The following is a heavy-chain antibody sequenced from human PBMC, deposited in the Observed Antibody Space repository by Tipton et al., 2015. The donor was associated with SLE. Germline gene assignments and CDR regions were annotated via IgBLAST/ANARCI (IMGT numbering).Heavy chain of an antibody. CDR1: GGAMSDGVYS. CDR3: ARGHNYDFWSGTWGLDV. V-gene: IGHV4-30-2*06. D-gene: IGHD3-3*01. Sequence: TLSLTCAVSGGAMSDGVYSWSWIRQSPGKGLEWIGYIYHRGSTYYNPSLKSRVTISVDRSKNQFSLRLSSVTAADTAVYYCARGHNYDFWSGTWGLDVWGKGTTVTVSS. CDR2: IYHRGST. J-gene: IGHJ6*04.